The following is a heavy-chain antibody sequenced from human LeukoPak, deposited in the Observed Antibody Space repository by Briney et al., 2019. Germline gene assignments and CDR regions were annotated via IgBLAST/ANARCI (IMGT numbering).Heavy chain of an antibody. J-gene: IGHJ4*02. V-gene: IGHV3-33*01. Sequence: GGSLRLSCAASGLTFRNYGMYWVRQAPGKGLEWVALIWYDGSKKLYADSAKGRFTISRDNSKNTLYLQMNSLRAEDTAVYYCATARQYSSSWYLDYWGQGTLVTVSS. CDR1: GLTFRNYG. CDR3: ATARQYSSSWYLDY. CDR2: IWYDGSKK. D-gene: IGHD6-13*01.